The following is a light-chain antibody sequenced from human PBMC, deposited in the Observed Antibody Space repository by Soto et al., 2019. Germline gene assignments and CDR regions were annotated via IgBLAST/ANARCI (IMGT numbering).Light chain of an antibody. CDR2: GVN. CDR3: SSYAGSKNWV. V-gene: IGLV2-8*01. J-gene: IGLJ1*01. Sequence: QSALTQPPSASGSPGQSVTISCTGASSDVGAYNYVSWYQQRPGQAPKVMIYGVNERPSGVPDRFSGSKSGNTASLTVSGLQAEDEADYYCSSYAGSKNWVFGTGTEVTVL. CDR1: SSDVGAYNY.